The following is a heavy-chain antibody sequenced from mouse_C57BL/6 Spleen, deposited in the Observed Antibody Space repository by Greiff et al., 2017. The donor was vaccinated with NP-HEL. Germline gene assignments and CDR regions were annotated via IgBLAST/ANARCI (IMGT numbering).Heavy chain of an antibody. CDR2: ILPGSGST. CDR3: ARMRTIYYDMGGYAMDY. D-gene: IGHD2-4*01. V-gene: IGHV1-9*01. J-gene: IGHJ4*01. CDR1: GYTFTGYW. Sequence: QVQLQQSGAELMKPGASVKLSCKATGYTFTGYWIEWVKQRPGHGLEWIGEILPGSGSTNYNEKFTGKATFTADTSSNTAYMQLISLKTEYSAIYYYARMRTIYYDMGGYAMDYWGQGTSVTVSS.